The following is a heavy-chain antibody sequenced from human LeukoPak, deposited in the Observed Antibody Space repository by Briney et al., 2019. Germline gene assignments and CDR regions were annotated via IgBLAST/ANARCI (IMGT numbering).Heavy chain of an antibody. CDR2: IKQHGSEK. Sequence: PGGSLRLSCAASGFTFRSYEMSWVRQAPGKGLEWVANIKQHGSEKYYVDSVKGRFTISRDNAKNSLYLQMNSLRAEDTAVYYCALIVPEYFQHWGQGTLVTVSS. V-gene: IGHV3-7*01. D-gene: IGHD2-15*01. J-gene: IGHJ1*01. CDR3: ALIVPEYFQH. CDR1: GFTFRSYE.